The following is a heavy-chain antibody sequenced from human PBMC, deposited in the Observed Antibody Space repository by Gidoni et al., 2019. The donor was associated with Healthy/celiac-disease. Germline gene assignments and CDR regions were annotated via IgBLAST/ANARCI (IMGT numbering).Heavy chain of an antibody. CDR1: GGSFSGYY. D-gene: IGHD6-13*01. CDR2: INHSGST. V-gene: IGHV4-34*01. Sequence: QVQLQQWGAGLLKPSETLSLTCAVYGGSFSGYYWRWIRPPPGKGLEWIGEINHSGSTNYNPSLKSRVTISVDTSKNQFSLKLSSVTAADTAVYYCARGAGIAAAGSGGLFSYWGQGTLVTVSS. CDR3: ARGAGIAAAGSGGLFSY. J-gene: IGHJ4*02.